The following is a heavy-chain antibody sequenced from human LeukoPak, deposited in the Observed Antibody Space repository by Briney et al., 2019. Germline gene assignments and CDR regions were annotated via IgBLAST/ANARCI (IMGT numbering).Heavy chain of an antibody. CDR2: ISYDGSNK. D-gene: IGHD5-18*01. J-gene: IGHJ4*02. V-gene: IGHV3-30*04. CDR3: ARDGEAMVYFDY. Sequence: GRSLRLSCAASGFTFSSYAMLWVRQAPGKGLEWVAVISYDGSNKYYADSVKGRFTISRDNSKNTLYLQMNSLRAEDTAVYYCARDGEAMVYFDYWGQGTLVTVSS. CDR1: GFTFSSYA.